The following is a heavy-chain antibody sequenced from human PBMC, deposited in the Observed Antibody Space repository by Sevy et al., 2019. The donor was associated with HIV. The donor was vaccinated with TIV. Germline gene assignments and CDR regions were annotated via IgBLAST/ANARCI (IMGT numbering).Heavy chain of an antibody. D-gene: IGHD3-16*01. Sequence: GGSLRLSCAASGFTFSSYAMHWVRQAPGKGLEWVAVISYDGNNKYADSGKGRFTFSRENSKNTLYLQMNSMRAEDTAVYYCARDGSSGGLFLKDYYYFGMDVWGQGTTVTVSS. CDR2: ISYDGNNK. V-gene: IGHV3-30*03. J-gene: IGHJ6*02. CDR1: GFTFSSYA. CDR3: ARDGSSGGLFLKDYYYFGMDV.